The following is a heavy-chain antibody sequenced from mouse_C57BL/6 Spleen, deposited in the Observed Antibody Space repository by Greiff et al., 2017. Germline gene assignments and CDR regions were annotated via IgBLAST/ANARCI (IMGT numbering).Heavy chain of an antibody. Sequence: EVQLVESGGGLVKPGGSLKLSCAASGFTFSSYTMSWVRQTPEKRLEWVATISGGGGNTYYPDSVTGRFTISRDNAKNTLYLQMSSLRSEDTALYYCARHGYYSNWRIGYAMDYWGQGTSVTVSS. D-gene: IGHD2-5*01. CDR3: ARHGYYSNWRIGYAMDY. CDR2: ISGGGGNT. CDR1: GFTFSSYT. V-gene: IGHV5-9*01. J-gene: IGHJ4*01.